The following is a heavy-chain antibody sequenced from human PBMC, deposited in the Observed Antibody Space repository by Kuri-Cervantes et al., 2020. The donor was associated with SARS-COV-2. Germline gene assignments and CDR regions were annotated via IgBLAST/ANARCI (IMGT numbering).Heavy chain of an antibody. CDR1: GSTFSSYA. CDR2: ISGSGGST. Sequence: GESLKISCAASGSTFSSYAMSWVRQAPGKGLERVSAISGSGGSTYYADSVKGRFTISRDNSKNTLYLQMNSLRAEDTAVYYCARDYYDSSGYRPSFDYWGQGTLVTVSS. CDR3: ARDYYDSSGYRPSFDY. D-gene: IGHD3-22*01. J-gene: IGHJ4*02. V-gene: IGHV3-23*01.